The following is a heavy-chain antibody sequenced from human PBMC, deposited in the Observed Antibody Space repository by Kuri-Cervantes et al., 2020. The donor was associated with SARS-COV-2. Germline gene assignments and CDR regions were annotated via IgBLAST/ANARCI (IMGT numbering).Heavy chain of an antibody. D-gene: IGHD3-16*01. J-gene: IGHJ4*02. Sequence: SQTLSLTCAVYGGSFSGYYWSWIRQPPGKGLEWIGEINHSGSTNYNPSLKSRVTISVDTYKNQFSLKLSSVTAADTAVYYCARAWGYWGQGTLVTVSS. CDR1: GGSFSGYY. V-gene: IGHV4-34*01. CDR3: ARAWGY. CDR2: INHSGST.